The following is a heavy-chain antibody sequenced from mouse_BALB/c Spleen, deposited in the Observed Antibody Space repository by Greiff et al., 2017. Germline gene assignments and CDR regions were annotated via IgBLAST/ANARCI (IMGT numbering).Heavy chain of an antibody. V-gene: IGHV5-6-3*01. CDR1: GFTFSSYG. CDR3: ARAIYYDYPYAMDY. J-gene: IGHJ4*01. D-gene: IGHD2-4*01. CDR2: INSNGGST. Sequence: VKLVESGGGLVQPGGSLKLSCAASGFTFSSYGMSWVRQTPDKRLELVATINSNGGSTYYPDSVKGRFTISRDNAKNTLYLQMSSLKSEDTAMYYCARAIYYDYPYAMDYWGQGTSVTVSS.